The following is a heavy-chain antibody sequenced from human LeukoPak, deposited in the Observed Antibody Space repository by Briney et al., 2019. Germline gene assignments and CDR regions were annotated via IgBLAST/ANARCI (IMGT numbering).Heavy chain of an antibody. D-gene: IGHD1-1*01. CDR3: ARAGGRDGYNWNDLDY. J-gene: IGHJ4*02. CDR2: IYTSGST. Sequence: SETLSLTCTVSGGSISSYYWSWIRQPAGKELEWIGRIYTSGSTNYNPSLKSRVTMSVDTSKNQFSLKLSSVTAADTAVYYCARAGGRDGYNWNDLDYWGQGTLVTVSS. CDR1: GGSISSYY. V-gene: IGHV4-4*07.